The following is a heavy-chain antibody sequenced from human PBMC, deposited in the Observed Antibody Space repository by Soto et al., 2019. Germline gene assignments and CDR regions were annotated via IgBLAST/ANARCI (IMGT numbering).Heavy chain of an antibody. Sequence: GGSLRLSCAASGFTFSDFGMHWVRQAPGRGLEWVAIISYDGSKKYYADSVKGRFTISRDNSNNTLYLQVTSLRTEDTAVYYCAKVIFRGLMRRPSFYAMDVWGQGTTVTVSS. V-gene: IGHV3-30*18. CDR1: GFTFSDFG. J-gene: IGHJ6*02. D-gene: IGHD3-10*01. CDR3: AKVIFRGLMRRPSFYAMDV. CDR2: ISYDGSKK.